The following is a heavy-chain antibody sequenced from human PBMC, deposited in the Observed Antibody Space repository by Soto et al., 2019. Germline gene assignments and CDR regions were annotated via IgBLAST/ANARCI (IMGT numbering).Heavy chain of an antibody. CDR2: ISYDGSNK. D-gene: IGHD2-15*01. J-gene: IGHJ6*03. V-gene: IGHV3-30*18. CDR3: AKAYCRGGSCYTFSYYYYMDV. CDR1: GVTFDDYA. Sequence: PGGSLRLSCAASGVTFDDYARRWVRQAPGKGLEWVAVISYDGSNKYYADSVKGRFTISRDNSKNTLYLQMNSLRAEDTAVYYCAKAYCRGGSCYTFSYYYYMDVWGKGTTVPVSS.